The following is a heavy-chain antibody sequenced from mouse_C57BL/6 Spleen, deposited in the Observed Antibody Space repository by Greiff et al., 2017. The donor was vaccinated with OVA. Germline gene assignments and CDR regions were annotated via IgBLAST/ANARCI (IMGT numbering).Heavy chain of an antibody. CDR2: IWSGGST. V-gene: IGHV2-2*01. J-gene: IGHJ4*01. CDR3: ARKSSFYAMDY. CDR1: GFSLTSYG. D-gene: IGHD1-1*01. Sequence: VQVVESGPGLVQPSQSLSITCTVSGFSLTSYGVHWVRQSPGKGLEWLGVIWSGGSTDYNAAFISRLSISKDNSKSQVFFKMNSLQADDTAIYYCARKSSFYAMDYWGQGTSVTVSS.